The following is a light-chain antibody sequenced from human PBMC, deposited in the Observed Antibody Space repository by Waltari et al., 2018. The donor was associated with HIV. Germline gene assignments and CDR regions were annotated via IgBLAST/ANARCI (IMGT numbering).Light chain of an antibody. CDR3: QQYGSSPRT. CDR1: QSVSTTY. J-gene: IGKJ1*01. CDR2: GAS. V-gene: IGKV3-20*01. Sequence: EIVLTQSPGTLSLSPGERANLSCRASQSVSTTYLAWYQQKPGQAPRLLIYGASSRATGIPDRFSGRGSGTDFTLTISRLEPEDFAVYYCQQYGSSPRTFGQGTKVEIK.